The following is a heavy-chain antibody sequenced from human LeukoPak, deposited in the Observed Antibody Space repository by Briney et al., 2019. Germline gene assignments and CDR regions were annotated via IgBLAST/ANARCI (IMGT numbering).Heavy chain of an antibody. D-gene: IGHD3-10*01. V-gene: IGHV3-30*03. CDR1: GFTFSSYG. CDR3: ARVEGETDAFDI. CDR2: ISYDGSNK. Sequence: GGSLKLSCAASGFTFSSYGIHWVRQAPGKGLEWVAVISYDGSNKFYGDSVKGRFTISRDNSKNTLYLQMNSLRAEDTAVYYCARVEGETDAFDIWGQGTMVTVSS. J-gene: IGHJ3*02.